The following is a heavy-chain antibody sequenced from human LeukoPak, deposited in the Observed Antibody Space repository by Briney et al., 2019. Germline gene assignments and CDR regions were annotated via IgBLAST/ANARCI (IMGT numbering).Heavy chain of an antibody. CDR3: ASSLYYDFWSGQFDP. Sequence: SETLSLTCTVSGYSISSGYYWGWIRQPPGKGLEWIGSIYHSGSTYYNPSLKSRVTISVDTSKNQFSLKLSSVTAADTAVYYCASSLYYDFWSGQFDPWGQGTLVTVSS. J-gene: IGHJ5*02. CDR1: GYSISSGYY. CDR2: IYHSGST. D-gene: IGHD3-3*01. V-gene: IGHV4-38-2*02.